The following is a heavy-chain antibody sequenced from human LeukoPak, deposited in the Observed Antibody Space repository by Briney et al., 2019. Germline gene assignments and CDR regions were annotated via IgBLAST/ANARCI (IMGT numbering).Heavy chain of an antibody. Sequence: GGSLRLSCAASGFTFSNYAMSWVRQAPGKGLEWVSGISVSGGSTYYAHSVKGRFTISRDNSKNTLYLQMNSLKTEDTAVYYCTRLSGDNWNYGGNFDSWGQGTLVTVSS. V-gene: IGHV3-23*01. CDR2: ISVSGGST. CDR3: TRLSGDNWNYGGNFDS. J-gene: IGHJ4*02. CDR1: GFTFSNYA. D-gene: IGHD1-7*01.